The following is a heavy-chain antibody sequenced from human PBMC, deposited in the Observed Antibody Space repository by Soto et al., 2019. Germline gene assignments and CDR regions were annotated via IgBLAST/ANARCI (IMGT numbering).Heavy chain of an antibody. CDR2: ISSSSSTI. D-gene: IGHD3-3*01. J-gene: IGHJ6*02. CDR3: ALLPWDWRYYYGMDV. CDR1: GFTFSSYS. Sequence: EVQLVESGGGLVQPGGSLRLSCAASGFTFSSYSMNWVRQAPGKGLEWVSYISSSSSTIYYADYVKGRFTISRDNAKNLLYLQMNSLRDDDTAVYYYALLPWDWRYYYGMDVWGQGTTVTVSS. V-gene: IGHV3-48*02.